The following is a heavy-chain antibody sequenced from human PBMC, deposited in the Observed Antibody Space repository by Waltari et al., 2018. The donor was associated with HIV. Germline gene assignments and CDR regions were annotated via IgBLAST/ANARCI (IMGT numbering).Heavy chain of an antibody. D-gene: IGHD3-22*01. V-gene: IGHV1-69*01. CDR1: GGTFSSYA. CDR3: AREAQTLDYYDSSGYPS. J-gene: IGHJ5*02. CDR2: IIPIFGTA. Sequence: QVQLVQSGAEVKKPGSSVKVSCKASGGTFSSYAISWVRQAPGQGLEWMGGIIPIFGTANYAQKFQGRVTITADESTSTAYMELSSPRSEDTAVYYCAREAQTLDYYDSSGYPSWGQGTLVTVSS.